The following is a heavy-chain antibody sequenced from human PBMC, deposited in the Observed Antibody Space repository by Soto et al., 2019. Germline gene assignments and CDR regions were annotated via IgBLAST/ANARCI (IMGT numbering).Heavy chain of an antibody. CDR2: IYHSGST. V-gene: IGHV4-38-2*02. CDR1: GYSISSGYY. D-gene: IGHD6-6*01. CDR3: ARGLGEPTAARPPNGTNWFDP. Sequence: SETLSLTCTVSGYSISSGYYWGWIRQPPGKGLEWIGSIYHSGSTYYNPSLKSRVTISVDTSKNQFSLKLSSVTAADTAVYYCARGLGEPTAARPPNGTNWFDPWGQGTLVTVSS. J-gene: IGHJ5*02.